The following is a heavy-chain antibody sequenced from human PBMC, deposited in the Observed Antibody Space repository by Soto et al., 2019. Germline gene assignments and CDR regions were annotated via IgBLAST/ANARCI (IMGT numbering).Heavy chain of an antibody. J-gene: IGHJ5*02. Sequence: QVQLVQSGAEVKKPGASVKVSCKASGYTFTNDGISWVRQAPGQGLEWMGRISGYNGKTDYSHNFQGRITLTTDTFTSTAYMEVRSLRSDDTAVYYCARDGFMPNEIPVFRAKFDPWGQGTLVTVSS. CDR3: ARDGFMPNEIPVFRAKFDP. D-gene: IGHD1-1*01. CDR1: GYTFTNDG. CDR2: ISGYNGKT. V-gene: IGHV1-18*01.